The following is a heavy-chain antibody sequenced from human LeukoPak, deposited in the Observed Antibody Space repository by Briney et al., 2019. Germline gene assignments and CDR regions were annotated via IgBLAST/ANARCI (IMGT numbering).Heavy chain of an antibody. V-gene: IGHV3-21*01. CDR3: ARVAIYSSSWLLLDY. D-gene: IGHD6-13*01. CDR2: ISSSSSYI. CDR1: GFTFSSYS. Sequence: PGGSLRLSCAASGFTFSSYSMNWVRQAPGKGLEWVSSISSSSSYIYYADSVKGRFTISRDNAKNSLYLQMNSLRAEDTAVYYCARVAIYSSSWLLLDYWGQGTLVTVSS. J-gene: IGHJ4*02.